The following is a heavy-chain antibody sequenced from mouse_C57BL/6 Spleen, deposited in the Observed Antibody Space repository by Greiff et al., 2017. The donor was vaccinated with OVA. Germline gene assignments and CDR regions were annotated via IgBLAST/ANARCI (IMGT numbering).Heavy chain of an antibody. CDR1: GYTFTSYT. J-gene: IGHJ1*03. D-gene: IGHD2-12*01. Sequence: VQRVESGAELARPGASVKMSCKASGYTFTSYTMPWVKQRPGQGLEWIGNITPSSGYTKYNQKFKDKATLTADKSSSTAYMQLSSLTTEDSAVYYCAKPPLRRAWYFDVWGTGTTVTVSS. CDR2: ITPSSGYT. V-gene: IGHV1-4*01. CDR3: AKPPLRRAWYFDV.